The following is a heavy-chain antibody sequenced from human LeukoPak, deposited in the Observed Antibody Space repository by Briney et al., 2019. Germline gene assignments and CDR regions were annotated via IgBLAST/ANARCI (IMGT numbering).Heavy chain of an antibody. V-gene: IGHV3-30*14. CDR1: GFTFSSYA. Sequence: GGSLRLSCAASGFTFSSYAMHWVRQAPGKGLEWVAVISYDGSNKYYADSVKGRFTISRENGKSSLYLQISSLRAGDTAVYYCVRGSTGTYNMDVWGQGTTVIVSS. J-gene: IGHJ6*03. D-gene: IGHD4-11*01. CDR3: VRGSTGTYNMDV. CDR2: ISYDGSNK.